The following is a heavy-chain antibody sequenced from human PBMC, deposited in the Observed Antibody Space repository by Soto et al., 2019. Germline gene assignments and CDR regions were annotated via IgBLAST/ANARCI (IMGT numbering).Heavy chain of an antibody. CDR1: GFTFSSYS. J-gene: IGHJ4*02. V-gene: IGHV3-48*02. CDR2: ISSSSSTI. CDR3: ARDRDAYCSHGVCSGPYLDY. D-gene: IGHD2-8*01. Sequence: VGALRLSCAACGFTFSSYSMNWVRQAPGKGLEWVSYISSSSSTIYYADSVKGRFTISRDNAKNSLYLQMNSLRDEDTAVYYCARDRDAYCSHGVCSGPYLDYWGRGTLVTVSS.